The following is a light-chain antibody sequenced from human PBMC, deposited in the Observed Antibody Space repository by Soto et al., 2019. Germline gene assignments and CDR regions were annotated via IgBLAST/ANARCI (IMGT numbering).Light chain of an antibody. CDR1: QAIGSD. V-gene: IGKV1-6*01. J-gene: IGKJ1*01. CDR3: LQDNNYPCT. Sequence: AVQMTQSPSSLSASVGDRVTITCRASQAIGSDVGWYQQKPGKAPKLLIYGSSSLQTGVPSRFSGSGSGTDFTLIISSLQPVDFATHFWLQDNNYPCTFGEGTMVEV. CDR2: GSS.